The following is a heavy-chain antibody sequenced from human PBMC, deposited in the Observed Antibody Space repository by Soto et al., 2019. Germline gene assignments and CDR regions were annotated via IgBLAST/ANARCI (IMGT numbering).Heavy chain of an antibody. J-gene: IGHJ5*02. CDR3: ARDRGYSNWFAP. V-gene: IGHV4-61*08. CDR2: NYYSGST. CDR1: GGSISSGGYY. D-gene: IGHD5-18*01. Sequence: SETLSLTCTVSGGSISSGGYYWTWIRQHPGKGLEWIGYNYYSGSTNYNPSLRSRVTISVDTSKNQFSLRLSSVTAADTAMYYCARDRGYSNWFAPWGQGKLVTVSS.